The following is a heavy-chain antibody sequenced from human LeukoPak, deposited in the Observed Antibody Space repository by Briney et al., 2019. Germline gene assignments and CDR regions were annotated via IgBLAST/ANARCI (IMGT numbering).Heavy chain of an antibody. D-gene: IGHD1-26*01. Sequence: GRSLRLSCAASGFTFSSYAMHWVRQAPGKGLEWVAVISYDGSNKYYADSVKGRFTISRDNSKNTLYLQMNSLRAEDTAVYYCARVGATTGRDYFDYWGQGTLVTVSS. CDR3: ARVGATTGRDYFDY. CDR1: GFTFSSYA. V-gene: IGHV3-30*01. CDR2: ISYDGSNK. J-gene: IGHJ4*02.